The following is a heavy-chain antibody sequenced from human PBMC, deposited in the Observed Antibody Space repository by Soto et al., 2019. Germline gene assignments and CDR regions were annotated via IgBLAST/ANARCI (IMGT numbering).Heavy chain of an antibody. CDR2: ISGYNDNT. Sequence: ASVKVSCKASGYRFPNFGISWVRQAPGHGLEWMGWISGYNDNTNYAQKVQGRVIMTTDTSTSTAYMELRSLRSDDTAIYYCARDVGWLERRLEYYYYGMDVWGQGTTVTVSS. D-gene: IGHD1-1*01. CDR1: GYRFPNFG. CDR3: ARDVGWLERRLEYYYYGMDV. V-gene: IGHV1-18*01. J-gene: IGHJ6*02.